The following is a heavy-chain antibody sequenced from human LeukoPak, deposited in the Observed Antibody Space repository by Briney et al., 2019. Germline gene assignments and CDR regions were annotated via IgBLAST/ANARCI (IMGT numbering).Heavy chain of an antibody. CDR1: GFTVSSNY. CDR3: ARDMVRGVITYGMDV. CDR2: ISGSGGST. D-gene: IGHD3-10*01. V-gene: IGHV3-53*01. Sequence: LPGGSLRLSCAASGFTVSSNYMSWVRQAPGKGLEWVSSISGSGGSTYYADSVKGRFTISRDNSKNTLYLQMNSLRAEDTAVYYCARDMVRGVITYGMDVWGQGTTVTVSS. J-gene: IGHJ6*02.